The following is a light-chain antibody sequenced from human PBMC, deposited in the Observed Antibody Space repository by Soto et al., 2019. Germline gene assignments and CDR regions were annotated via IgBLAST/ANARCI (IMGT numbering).Light chain of an antibody. V-gene: IGKV1-27*01. CDR1: QGISYY. J-gene: IGKJ1*01. CDR3: QKYNSAPQT. Sequence: DIQMTQSPSSLSASVGDRVTITCRASQGISYYLAWYQQKPGKVPKLLIYAASTLQSGVPSRFSGSGSGTGFTLTISSLQPEDGATYYFQKYNSAPQTFGQGTKVELK. CDR2: AAS.